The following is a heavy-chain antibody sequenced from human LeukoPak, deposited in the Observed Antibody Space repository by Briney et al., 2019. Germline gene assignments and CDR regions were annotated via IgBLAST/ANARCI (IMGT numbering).Heavy chain of an antibody. V-gene: IGHV1-2*02. CDR3: ARHGCDSSGYYYVDY. Sequence: GASVKVSCKASGYTFTGXYMHWVRQAPGQGLEWMGXINPNSGGTNYAQKFQGRVTMTRDTSISTAYMELSRLRSDDTAVYYCARHGCDSSGYYYVDYWGQGTLVTVSS. D-gene: IGHD3-22*01. CDR2: INPNSGGT. CDR1: GYTFTGXY. J-gene: IGHJ4*02.